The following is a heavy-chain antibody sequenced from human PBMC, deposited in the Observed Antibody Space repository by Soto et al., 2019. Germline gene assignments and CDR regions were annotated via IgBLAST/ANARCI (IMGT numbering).Heavy chain of an antibody. J-gene: IGHJ4*02. D-gene: IGHD3-3*01. CDR2: ISYDGSNK. CDR3: AKGVMLLRFLEWLLLH. CDR1: GFTFSSYG. Sequence: QVQLVESGGGVVQPGRSLRLSCAASGFTFSSYGTHWVRQAPGKGLEWVAVISYDGSNKYYADSVKGRFTISRDNSKNTLYLQMNSLRAEDTAVYYCAKGVMLLRFLEWLLLHWGQGTLVTFSS. V-gene: IGHV3-30*18.